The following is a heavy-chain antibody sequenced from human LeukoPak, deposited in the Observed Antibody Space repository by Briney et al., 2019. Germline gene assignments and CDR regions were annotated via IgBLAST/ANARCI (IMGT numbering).Heavy chain of an antibody. CDR2: INPSGGST. CDR1: GYTFTSYY. J-gene: IGHJ3*02. Sequence: ASVKVFCKASGYTFTSYYMHWVRQAPGQGLEWMGIINPSGGSTSYAQKFQGRVTMTRDTSTSTVYMELSSLRSEDTAVYYCASALIDYGDYGGHNDAFDIWGQGTMVTVSS. CDR3: ASALIDYGDYGGHNDAFDI. V-gene: IGHV1-46*01. D-gene: IGHD4-17*01.